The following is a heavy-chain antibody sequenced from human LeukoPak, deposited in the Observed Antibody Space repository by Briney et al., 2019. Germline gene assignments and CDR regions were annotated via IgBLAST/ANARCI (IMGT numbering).Heavy chain of an antibody. V-gene: IGHV3-48*02. CDR3: ARYFGDPQGMDV. CDR1: GFISSTYS. J-gene: IGHJ6*02. CDR2: ISGNSVTR. D-gene: IGHD3-10*01. Sequence: HPGGSLRLSCAAPGFISSTYSMNWVRQAPGKGLEWVSQISGNSVTRYYADSVKGRFTISRDNVKNSLYLRMNSLRDEDTAVYYCARYFGDPQGMDVWGQGTTVTVSS.